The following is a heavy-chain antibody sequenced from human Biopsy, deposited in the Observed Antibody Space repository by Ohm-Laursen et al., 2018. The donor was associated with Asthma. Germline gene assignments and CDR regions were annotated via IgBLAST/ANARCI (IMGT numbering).Heavy chain of an antibody. D-gene: IGHD3-22*01. V-gene: IGHV3-30*03. CDR2: VSSHGHNK. CDR1: GFVFSQCG. CDR3: ARQSGQEYGDSIPFDT. Sequence: SLRLSCAASGFVFSQCGMHWVRQGPGKGLEWVALVSSHGHNKYYEDSVKGRFTISRDNSRNRLYLQINSLTVEDSAVYFCARQSGQEYGDSIPFDTWGQGTKVAVSS. J-gene: IGHJ3*02.